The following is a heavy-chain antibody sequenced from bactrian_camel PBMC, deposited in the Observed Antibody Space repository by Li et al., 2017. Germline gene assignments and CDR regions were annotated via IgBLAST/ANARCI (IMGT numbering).Heavy chain of an antibody. CDR3: GRAGSDY. Sequence: DVQLVESGGGSVQPGGSLRLSCAASGHTDGTNCMAWFRQAPGKGLEWISTIYYAHDFADYAHEHYALSVKGRFTTSRDNAKNAVYLQMDNLKPEDTAVYRCGRAGSDYWGRGTQVTVS. CDR1: GHTDGTNC. CDR2: IYYAHDFADYAHE. V-gene: IGHV3S40*01. J-gene: IGHJ4*01.